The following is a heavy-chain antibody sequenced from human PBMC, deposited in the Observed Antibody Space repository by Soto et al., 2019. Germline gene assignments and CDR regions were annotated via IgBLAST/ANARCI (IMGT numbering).Heavy chain of an antibody. J-gene: IGHJ6*02. D-gene: IGHD2-21*01. CDR1: GASISRYF. CDR3: ARYVDWGWGGVAV. Sequence: SCTVSGASISRYFWSWIRQHPGKGLEWIGYIYYSGSTYYNPSLKNRVTISVDTSQNQVSLKLSSVTAADTAVYYCARYVDWGWGGVAVGGHGTTVIFFS. V-gene: IGHV4-31*03. CDR2: IYYSGST.